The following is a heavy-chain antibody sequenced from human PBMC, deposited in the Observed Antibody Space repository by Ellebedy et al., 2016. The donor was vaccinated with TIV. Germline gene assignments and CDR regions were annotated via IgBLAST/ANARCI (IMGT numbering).Heavy chain of an antibody. V-gene: IGHV3-33*01. Sequence: GESLKISCAASGFTFSSYGMHWVRQAPGKGLEWVAVIWYDGSNKYYADSVKGRFTISRDNSKNTLYLQMNSLRAEDTAVYYCARGRSSGIPRFGALGWFDPWGQGTLVTVSS. D-gene: IGHD6-19*01. CDR1: GFTFSSYG. J-gene: IGHJ5*02. CDR3: ARGRSSGIPRFGALGWFDP. CDR2: IWYDGSNK.